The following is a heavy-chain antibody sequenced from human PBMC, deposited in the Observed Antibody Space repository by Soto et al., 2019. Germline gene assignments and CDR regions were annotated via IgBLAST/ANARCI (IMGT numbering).Heavy chain of an antibody. D-gene: IGHD1-26*01. CDR2: ISYDGSNK. J-gene: IGHJ4*02. CDR3: ARVGRGKEKWELLDY. CDR1: GFTFSSYA. Sequence: QVQLVESGGGVVQPGRSLRLSCAASGFTFSSYAMHWVRQAPGKGLEWVAVISYDGSNKYYADSVKGRFTISRDNSKNTLYLQMNRLRSEDTAVYYCARVGRGKEKWELLDYLCQGTLVTVSA. V-gene: IGHV3-30-3*01.